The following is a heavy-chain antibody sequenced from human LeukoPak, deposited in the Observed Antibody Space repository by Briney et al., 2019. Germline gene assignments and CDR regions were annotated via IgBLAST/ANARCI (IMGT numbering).Heavy chain of an antibody. D-gene: IGHD2-2*01. V-gene: IGHV3-21*01. Sequence: PGGSLRLSCAASGFTLSSYNMKWVRQAPGKGLEWVSSISYRSSDIEYADSVKGRFTISRDNAKKSLYLQMSSLRAEDTAVYYCARGKFEEAWEIVVVPAAEGFDYWGQGTLVTVSS. CDR1: GFTLSSYN. J-gene: IGHJ4*02. CDR3: ARGKFEEAWEIVVVPAAEGFDY. CDR2: ISYRSSDI.